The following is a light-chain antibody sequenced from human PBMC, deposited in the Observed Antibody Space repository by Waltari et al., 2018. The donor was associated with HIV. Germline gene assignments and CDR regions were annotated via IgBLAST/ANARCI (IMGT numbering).Light chain of an antibody. CDR3: ASYAGSTNV. V-gene: IGLV2-8*01. CDR2: EVS. Sequence: QSALTQPPSASGSPGQSVTISCTGTSSDVGGYNYVSWYQLHPGKAPKLMIYEVSKRPPGVPDRFSGSKSGNTASLTVSGLQSEDEADYFCASYAGSTNVFGTGTKVTVL. CDR1: SSDVGGYNY. J-gene: IGLJ1*01.